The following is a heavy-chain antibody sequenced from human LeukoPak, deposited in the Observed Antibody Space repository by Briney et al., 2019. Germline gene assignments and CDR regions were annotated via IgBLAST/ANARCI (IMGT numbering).Heavy chain of an antibody. D-gene: IGHD6-13*01. CDR3: ARERYSRTPIDY. Sequence: SETLSLTCAVYGGSFSSGYYWGWIRQPPGKGLEWIGSIYHSGSTYYNPSLKSRVTISVDTSKNQFSLKLSSVTAADTAVYYCARERYSRTPIDYWGQGTLVTVSS. V-gene: IGHV4-38-2*02. CDR1: GGSFSSGYY. J-gene: IGHJ4*02. CDR2: IYHSGST.